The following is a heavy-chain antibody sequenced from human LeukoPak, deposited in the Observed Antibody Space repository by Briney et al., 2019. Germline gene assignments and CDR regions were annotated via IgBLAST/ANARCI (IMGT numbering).Heavy chain of an antibody. J-gene: IGHJ4*02. CDR2: IYYSGST. D-gene: IGHD3-22*01. CDR3: ARQIVVVITTSWFDY. V-gene: IGHV4-39*01. Sequence: SETLSLTCTVSGGSISSSSYYWGWIRQPPGKGLEWIGSIYYSGSTYYNPSLKGRVTISVDTSKNQFSLKLSSVTAADTAVYYCARQIVVVITTSWFDYWGQGTLVTVSS. CDR1: GGSISSSSYY.